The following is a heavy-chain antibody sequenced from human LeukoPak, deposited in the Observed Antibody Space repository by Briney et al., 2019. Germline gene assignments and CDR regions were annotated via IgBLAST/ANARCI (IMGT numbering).Heavy chain of an antibody. J-gene: IGHJ4*02. V-gene: IGHV3-30*18. CDR3: AKEGGDRYYYGSGLDY. CDR1: GFTFSSYG. Sequence: GGSLRLSCSASGFTFSSYGMHWVRQAPGKGLEWVAAISYDGSNKYYADSVKGRFTISRDNSKNTLYLQMNSLRAEDTAVYYCAKEGGDRYYYGSGLDYWGQGTLVTVSS. CDR2: ISYDGSNK. D-gene: IGHD3-10*01.